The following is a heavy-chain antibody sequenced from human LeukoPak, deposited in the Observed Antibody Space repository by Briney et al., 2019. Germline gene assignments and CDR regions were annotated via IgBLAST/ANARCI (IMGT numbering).Heavy chain of an antibody. CDR1: GGSISSSSYY. Sequence: SETLSLTCTVSGGSISSSSYYWGWIRQPPGKGLEWIGRIYTSGSTNYNPSLKSRVTISVDTSKNQFSLKLSSVTAADTAVYYCARDGGIVGATNWFDPWGQGTLVTVSS. CDR3: ARDGGIVGATNWFDP. V-gene: IGHV4-39*07. J-gene: IGHJ5*02. CDR2: IYTSGST. D-gene: IGHD1-26*01.